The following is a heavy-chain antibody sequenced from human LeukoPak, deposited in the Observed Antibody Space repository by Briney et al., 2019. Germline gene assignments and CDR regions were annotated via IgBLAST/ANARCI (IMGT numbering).Heavy chain of an antibody. J-gene: IGHJ4*02. Sequence: GASVKVSCKASGYTFSSNDINWVRQATGQGLEWMGWMNPHSGNTGYAQKFQGRVTMTRDTSTSTVYMELSSLRSEDTAVYYCARDLFTMVRGVIDYWGQGTLVTVSS. CDR1: GYTFSSND. CDR2: MNPHSGNT. V-gene: IGHV1-8*01. D-gene: IGHD3-10*01. CDR3: ARDLFTMVRGVIDY.